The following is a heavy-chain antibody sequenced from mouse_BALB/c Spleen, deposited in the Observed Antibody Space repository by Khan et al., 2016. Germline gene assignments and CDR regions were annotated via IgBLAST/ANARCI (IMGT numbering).Heavy chain of an antibody. CDR2: IWPGGST. Sequence: QMQLEESGPGLVAPSQSLSITCTVSGFSLTNSGVHWIRQPPGKGLEWLGVIWPGGSTDYNSALMSSLSITQDNSQNQVFLKMISLQTDDTAIYYCARNDQDDDACSASWGQRTLVIVSA. V-gene: IGHV2-9*02. CDR1: GFSLTNSG. CDR3: ARNDQDDDACSAS. D-gene: IGHD2-4*01. J-gene: IGHJ3*01.